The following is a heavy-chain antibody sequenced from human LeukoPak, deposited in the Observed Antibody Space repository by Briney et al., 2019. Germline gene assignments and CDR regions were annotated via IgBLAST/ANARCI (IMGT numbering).Heavy chain of an antibody. Sequence: GGSLRLSCAASGFTLRYYWMSWVRQAPGKGLEWVANIKQDGSEKYYVDSVKGRFTISRDNAENSLPLQMNSLRVEDTAVYYCARIYCSSANCDRRNAFDMWGQGTMVTGSS. D-gene: IGHD2-2*02. CDR3: ARIYCSSANCDRRNAFDM. CDR2: IKQDGSEK. J-gene: IGHJ3*02. V-gene: IGHV3-7*01. CDR1: GFTLRYYW.